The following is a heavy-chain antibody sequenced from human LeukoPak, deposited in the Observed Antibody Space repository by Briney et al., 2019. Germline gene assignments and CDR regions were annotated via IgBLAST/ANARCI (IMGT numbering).Heavy chain of an antibody. V-gene: IGHV3-23*01. J-gene: IGHJ4*02. CDR1: GFTFSTYA. Sequence: GGSLRLSCAASGFTFSTYAMSWVRQAPGRGLEWVSAVSDSGSGTYYADSVKGRFTISRDNSKNTLYLQMNSLRAEDTAVYYCARVRCGDCYYFDYWGQGTLVTVSS. CDR3: ARVRCGDCYYFDY. CDR2: VSDSGSGT. D-gene: IGHD2-21*01.